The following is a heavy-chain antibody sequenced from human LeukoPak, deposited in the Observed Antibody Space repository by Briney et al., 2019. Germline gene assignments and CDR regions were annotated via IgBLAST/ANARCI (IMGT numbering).Heavy chain of an antibody. CDR3: AGEGLGFDY. Sequence: GRPLRLSCTTSGFTFNNYPMHWVRQAPGKGLEWVATISHDGSDENYADYVKGRFIISRDNSMKSLFLQMNSLIIDDTAVYYCAGEGLGFDYWGQGTLVTVSS. CDR2: ISHDGSDE. J-gene: IGHJ4*02. CDR1: GFTFNNYP. V-gene: IGHV3-30*04. D-gene: IGHD7-27*01.